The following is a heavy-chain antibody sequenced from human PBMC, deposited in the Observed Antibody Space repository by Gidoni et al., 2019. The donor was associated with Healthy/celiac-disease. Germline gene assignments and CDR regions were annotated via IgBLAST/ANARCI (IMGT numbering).Heavy chain of an antibody. D-gene: IGHD3-22*01. CDR3: ARDLSWYYYDSSGYYIDY. Sequence: EVQLVESGGRLVTPGGSLRLSCAASGFTFSRYSMNWVRQAPGKGLEWVSSISSSSSYIYYADSVKGRFTISRDNAKNSLYLQMNSLRAEDTAVYYCARDLSWYYYDSSGYYIDYWGQGTLVTVSS. J-gene: IGHJ4*02. V-gene: IGHV3-21*01. CDR1: GFTFSRYS. CDR2: ISSSSSYI.